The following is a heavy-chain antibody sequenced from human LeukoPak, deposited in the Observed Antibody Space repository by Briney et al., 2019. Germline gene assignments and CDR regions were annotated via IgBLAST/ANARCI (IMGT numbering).Heavy chain of an antibody. V-gene: IGHV3-30*04. CDR1: GFTISAYN. CDR3: AKDRLQIWLYVGIFDH. CDR2: ISSDGRHI. D-gene: IGHD5-18*01. Sequence: GGSLRLSCAASGFTISAYNMFWGRQAPGKGLEWMAVISSDGRHIDYPDSVKGRFTISRDISENTLYLQMNSLTDDDTAVYFCAKDRLQIWLYVGIFDHWGQGALVTVSS. J-gene: IGHJ4*02.